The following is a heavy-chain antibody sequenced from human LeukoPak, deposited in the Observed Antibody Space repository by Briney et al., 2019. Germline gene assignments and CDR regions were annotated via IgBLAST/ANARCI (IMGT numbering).Heavy chain of an antibody. CDR2: ISDSGSTM. Sequence: MAGGSLSLSCAASGFIFSDYYMTWIRQTPGKGLEWLSYISDSGSTMNYADSVKGRLTISRDNAKKSLFLHMNSLRAEDTAVYYCAIYYDSSGSIDHWGQGTLVTVSS. CDR3: AIYYDSSGSIDH. D-gene: IGHD3-22*01. CDR1: GFIFSDYY. V-gene: IGHV3-11*01. J-gene: IGHJ4*02.